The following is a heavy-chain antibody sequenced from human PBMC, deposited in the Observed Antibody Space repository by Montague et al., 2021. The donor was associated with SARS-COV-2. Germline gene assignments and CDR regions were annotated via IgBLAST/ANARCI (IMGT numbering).Heavy chain of an antibody. CDR1: GSTFSSYG. Sequence: SLRLSCAASGSTFSSYGMHWVRQAPGKGLEWVAVIWYDGSNKYYADSVKGRFTISRDNSKNTLYLQMNSLRAEDTAVYYCARDAYGSGSYYFDYWGQGTLVTVSS. CDR3: ARDAYGSGSYYFDY. D-gene: IGHD3-10*01. CDR2: IWYDGSNK. J-gene: IGHJ4*02. V-gene: IGHV3-33*01.